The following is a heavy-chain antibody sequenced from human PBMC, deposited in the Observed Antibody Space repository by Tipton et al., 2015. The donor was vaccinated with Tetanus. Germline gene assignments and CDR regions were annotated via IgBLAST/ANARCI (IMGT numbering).Heavy chain of an antibody. CDR3: ARAHCSGGVCNFDF. Sequence: QLVQSGGEVKKPGESLKISCKGSGYIFTNYWIGWVRQMPGKGLEWMGIIYPADSDTRYSPPFQGQVTISVDKSINTAYLQWSSLKASDTSMFYCARAHCSGGVCNFDFWGQGALVTVPS. CDR2: IYPADSDT. CDR1: GYIFTNYW. J-gene: IGHJ4*02. D-gene: IGHD2-8*02. V-gene: IGHV5-51*01.